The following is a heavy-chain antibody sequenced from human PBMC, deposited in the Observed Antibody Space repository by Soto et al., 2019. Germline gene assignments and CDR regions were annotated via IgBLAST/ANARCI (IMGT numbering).Heavy chain of an antibody. J-gene: IGHJ6*02. CDR2: INPSCGST. Sequence: GASVKVSCKASGYTFTSYYMHWVRQAPGQGLEWMGIINPSCGSTSYAQKFQGRVTMTRDTSTSTVYMELSSLRSEDTAVYYCARDHRVYYDFWSGYYTGWDYYYYYGMDVWGQGTTVTVS. D-gene: IGHD3-3*01. V-gene: IGHV1-46*01. CDR1: GYTFTSYY. CDR3: ARDHRVYYDFWSGYYTGWDYYYYYGMDV.